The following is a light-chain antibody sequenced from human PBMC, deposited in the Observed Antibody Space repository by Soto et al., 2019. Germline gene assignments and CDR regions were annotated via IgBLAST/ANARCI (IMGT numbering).Light chain of an antibody. CDR2: GAS. CDR1: QSVSSTF. CDR3: QQYGTSPPT. J-gene: IGKJ1*01. V-gene: IGKV3-20*01. Sequence: EIVLTQSPGTLSLSPGERATLSCKASQSVSSTFLAWYQRKPGQAPRLLIYGASYRATDIPYRFSGSGSATDFTLTTTRLKPEDFAVYYCQQYGTSPPTFGQGTKVEI.